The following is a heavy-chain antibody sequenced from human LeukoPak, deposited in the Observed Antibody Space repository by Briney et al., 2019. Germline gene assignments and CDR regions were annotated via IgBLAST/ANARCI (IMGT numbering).Heavy chain of an antibody. CDR1: GGSFSGYY. Sequence: SETLSLTCAVYGGSFSGYYWSWIRQPPGKGLEWIGEINHSGSTNYNPPLKSRVTISLDTSNNQFSLQLKSVTAADTAMYYCARQLPPRTLVTKGWFDPWGQGTLVTVSS. CDR3: ARQLPPRTLVTKGWFDP. CDR2: INHSGST. D-gene: IGHD2-21*02. V-gene: IGHV4-34*01. J-gene: IGHJ5*02.